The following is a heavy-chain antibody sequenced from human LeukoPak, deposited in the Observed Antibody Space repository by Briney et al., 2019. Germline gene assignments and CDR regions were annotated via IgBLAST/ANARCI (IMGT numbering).Heavy chain of an antibody. CDR1: GFTFDDYA. J-gene: IGHJ4*02. Sequence: GRSLRLSCAASGFTFDDYAMHWVRQAPGKGLEWVSGISWNSGSIGYADSVKGQFTISRDNAKNSLYLQMNSLRAEDTALYYCAKDHYYDSRGQVAVDYWGQGTLVTVSS. CDR2: ISWNSGSI. D-gene: IGHD3-22*01. V-gene: IGHV3-9*01. CDR3: AKDHYYDSRGQVAVDY.